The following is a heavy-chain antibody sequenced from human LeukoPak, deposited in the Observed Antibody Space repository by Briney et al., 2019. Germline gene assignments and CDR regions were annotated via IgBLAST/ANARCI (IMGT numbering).Heavy chain of an antibody. CDR2: IYYSGKT. V-gene: IGHV4-39*01. CDR1: GGSISSSTYY. D-gene: IGHD5-18*01. Sequence: SETLSLTCTVSGGSISSSTYYWGWIRPPPGKGLEWIGSIYYSGKTYYNPSLKSRVTVSVDTSKNQFSLKLSSVTAADTAVYYCASTRRYTYGGLEYWGQGTLVTVSS. J-gene: IGHJ4*02. CDR3: ASTRRYTYGGLEY.